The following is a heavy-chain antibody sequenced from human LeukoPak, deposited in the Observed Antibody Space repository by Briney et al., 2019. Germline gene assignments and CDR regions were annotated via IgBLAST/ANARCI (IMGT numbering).Heavy chain of an antibody. CDR1: GYTFTSYG. Sequence: ASVKVSCKASGYTFTSYGISWVRQAPGQGLEWMGWISAYNGNTNYAQKKLQGRVTMTTDTSTSTAYMELRSLRSDDTAVYYCARGFPPRRNYDSSGYYSYYFDYWGQGTLVTVSS. J-gene: IGHJ4*02. V-gene: IGHV1-18*01. CDR2: ISAYNGNT. D-gene: IGHD3-22*01. CDR3: ARGFPPRRNYDSSGYYSYYFDY.